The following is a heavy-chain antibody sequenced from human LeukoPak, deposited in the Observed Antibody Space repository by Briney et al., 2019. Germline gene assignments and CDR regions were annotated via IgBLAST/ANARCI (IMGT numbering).Heavy chain of an antibody. CDR3: ARDRGCSYGYARDAFDI. D-gene: IGHD5-18*01. J-gene: IGHJ4*02. CDR2: INHSGST. Sequence: PSETLSLTCAVYGGSFSGYYWSWIRQPPGKGLEWIGEINHSGSTNYNPSLKSRVTISVDTSKNQFSLKLSSVTAADTAVYYCARDRGCSYGYARDAFDIWGQGTLVTVSS. CDR1: GGSFSGYY. V-gene: IGHV4-34*01.